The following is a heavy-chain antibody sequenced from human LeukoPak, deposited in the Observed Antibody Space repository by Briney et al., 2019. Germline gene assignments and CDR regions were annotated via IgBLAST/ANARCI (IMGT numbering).Heavy chain of an antibody. V-gene: IGHV1-2*06. CDR1: GYTFTGYY. J-gene: IGHJ4*02. Sequence: ASVKVSCKASGYTFTGYYMYWVRQAPGQGLEWMGRINPNSGGTNYAQKFQGRVTMTRDTSISTAYMELSRLRSDDTAVCYCARGFYYDILTGRRTLDYWGQGTLVTVSS. CDR2: INPNSGGT. D-gene: IGHD3-9*01. CDR3: ARGFYYDILTGRRTLDY.